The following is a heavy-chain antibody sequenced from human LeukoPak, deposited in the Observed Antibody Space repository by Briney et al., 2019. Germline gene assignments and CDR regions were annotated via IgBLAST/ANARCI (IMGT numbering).Heavy chain of an antibody. D-gene: IGHD2-15*01. CDR2: INPNSGGT. V-gene: IGHV1-2*02. J-gene: IGHJ4*02. CDR3: ARDWPYCSGGSCYSGRLGNY. Sequence: ASVKVSCKASGYTFTSYYMHWVRQAPGQGLEWMGWINPNSGGTNYAQKFQGRVTMTRDTSISTAYMELSRLRPDDTAVYYCARDWPYCSGGSCYSGRLGNYWGQGTLVTVSS. CDR1: GYTFTSYY.